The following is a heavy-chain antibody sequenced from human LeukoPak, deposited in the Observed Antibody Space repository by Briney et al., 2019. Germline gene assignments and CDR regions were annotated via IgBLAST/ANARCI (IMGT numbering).Heavy chain of an antibody. V-gene: IGHV3-30*03. J-gene: IGHJ4*02. CDR3: ARDRSSSWSYFDY. D-gene: IGHD6-13*01. CDR1: GFTFSSYS. CDR2: ISYDGSNK. Sequence: GGSLRLSCAASGFTFSSYSMNWVRQAPGKGLEWVAVISYDGSNKYYADSVKGRFTISRDNSKNTLYLQMNSLRAEDTAVYYCARDRSSSWSYFDYWGQGTLVTVSS.